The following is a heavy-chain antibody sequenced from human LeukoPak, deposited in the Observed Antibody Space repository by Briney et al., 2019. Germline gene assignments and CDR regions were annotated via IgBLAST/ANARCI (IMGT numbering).Heavy chain of an antibody. CDR1: GFTFSSYW. CDR3: ARDDDYGGNGAFDI. CDR2: IKQDGSEK. J-gene: IGHJ3*02. Sequence: GGSLRLSCAASGFTFSSYWMSWVRQAPGKGLEWVANIKQDGSEKYYADSLKGRFTISRDNAKNSLYLQMNSLRAEDTAVYYCARDDDYGGNGAFDIWGQGTMVTVSS. D-gene: IGHD4-23*01. V-gene: IGHV3-7*01.